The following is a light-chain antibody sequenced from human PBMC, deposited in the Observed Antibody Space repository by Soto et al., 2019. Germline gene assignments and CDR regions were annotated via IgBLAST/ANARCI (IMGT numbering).Light chain of an antibody. CDR1: QSVTNS. CDR3: QQHISWPLT. CDR2: DAS. Sequence: EIVMTQSPATLSVSPGERATVPCRASQSVTNSLAWYQQKPGQAPRLLVYDASNRATGIPTRFSGSGSGTDFTLTISNLEPEDFAVYYCQQHISWPLTFGGGTKVDIK. J-gene: IGKJ4*01. V-gene: IGKV3-11*01.